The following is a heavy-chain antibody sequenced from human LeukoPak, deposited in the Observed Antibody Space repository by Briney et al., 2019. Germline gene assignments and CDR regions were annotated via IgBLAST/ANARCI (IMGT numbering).Heavy chain of an antibody. CDR3: ARAPTVTRRSCWFDP. CDR2: MNPNSGNT. Sequence: ASVKVSCKASGYTFTSYGINWVRQATGQGLEWMGWMNPNSGNTGYAQKFQGRVTITRNTSISTAYMELSSLRSEDTAVYYCARAPTVTRRSCWFDPWGQGTLVTVSS. J-gene: IGHJ5*02. CDR1: GYTFTSYG. V-gene: IGHV1-8*03. D-gene: IGHD4-17*01.